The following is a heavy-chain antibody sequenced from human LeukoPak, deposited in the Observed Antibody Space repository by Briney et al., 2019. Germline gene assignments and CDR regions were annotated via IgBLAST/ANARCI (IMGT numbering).Heavy chain of an antibody. J-gene: IGHJ4*02. CDR3: ARGYGYGSPYYFDY. D-gene: IGHD5-12*01. V-gene: IGHV4-59*01. Sequence: GSLRLSCAASGFTFSSYWMSWVRQPPGKGLEWIGYIYYSGSTNYNPSLKSRVTISVDTSKNQFSLKLSSVTAADTAVYYCARGYGYGSPYYFDYWGQGTLVTVSS. CDR1: GFTFSSYW. CDR2: IYYSGST.